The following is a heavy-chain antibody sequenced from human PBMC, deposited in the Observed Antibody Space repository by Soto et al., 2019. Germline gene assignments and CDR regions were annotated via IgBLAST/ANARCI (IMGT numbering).Heavy chain of an antibody. Sequence: QVQLVQSGAEVKEPGASVKISCKTSGYTFANYGVTCVRQAPGQGLEWVGCNTDYAQKFQGTVPMTRDTSTSTAYLVLRSLKPDDTAVYYWARVGPHIYGGSCNYSFDYWGQGTLVTVSS. D-gene: IGHD2-15*01. CDR2: NT. CDR1: GYTFANYG. V-gene: IGHV1-18*01. J-gene: IGHJ4*02. CDR3: ARVGPHIYGGSCNYSFDY.